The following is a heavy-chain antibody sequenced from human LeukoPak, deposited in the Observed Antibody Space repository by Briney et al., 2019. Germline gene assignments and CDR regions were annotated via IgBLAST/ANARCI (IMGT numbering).Heavy chain of an antibody. CDR1: GGSISSYY. CDR3: ARVRRDYGDYLIDY. D-gene: IGHD4-17*01. Sequence: SETLSLTCTVSGGSISSYYWSWIRRPPGKGLEWIGYIYYSGSTNYNPSLKSRVTISVDTSKNQFSLKLSSVTAADTAVYYCARVRRDYGDYLIDYWGQGTLVTVSS. CDR2: IYYSGST. V-gene: IGHV4-59*01. J-gene: IGHJ4*02.